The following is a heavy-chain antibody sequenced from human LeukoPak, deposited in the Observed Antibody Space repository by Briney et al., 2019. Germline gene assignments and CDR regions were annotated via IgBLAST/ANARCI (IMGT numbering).Heavy chain of an antibody. CDR3: ARDTSSSYGSGSDY. J-gene: IGHJ4*02. D-gene: IGHD3-10*01. CDR1: GLTVSGSY. Sequence: PGGSLTLSCAASGLTVSGSYMTWVRQAPGKGLEWVSGINWNGGSTGYADSVKGRFTISRDNAKNSLYLQMNSLRAEDTALYYCARDTSSSYGSGSDYWGQGTLVTVSS. CDR2: INWNGGST. V-gene: IGHV3-20*04.